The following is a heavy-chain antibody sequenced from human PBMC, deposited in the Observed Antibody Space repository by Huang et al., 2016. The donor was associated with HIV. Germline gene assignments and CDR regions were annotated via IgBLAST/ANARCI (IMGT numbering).Heavy chain of an antibody. J-gene: IGHJ4*02. Sequence: QVQLVQSGAEAKKPGASVRVSCKTAGYTFSDYYVHWGRQAPGQGLQWMGWINPNTAGTNYAQRFQGRLTVTRDRSITTACMDLTWLTSDDTAVYYCARGGLRWPAPFDFWGQGTLVTVSS. CDR2: INPNTAGT. V-gene: IGHV1-2*02. CDR1: GYTFSDYY. CDR3: ARGGLRWPAPFDF. D-gene: IGHD4-17*01.